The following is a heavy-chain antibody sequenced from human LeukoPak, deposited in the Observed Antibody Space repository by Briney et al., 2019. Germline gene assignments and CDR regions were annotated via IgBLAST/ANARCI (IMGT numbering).Heavy chain of an antibody. CDR2: IYYSGSS. CDR1: GGSISGYH. Sequence: SSETLSLTCNVSGGSISGYHWSWIRQPPGKGLEWLGYIYYSGSSNYNPSLKSRVTISADTSKNQLSLKLSSVTAADTAVYYCARVPRSYYYYYYMDVWGKGTAVTVSS. J-gene: IGHJ6*03. V-gene: IGHV4-59*01. CDR3: ARVPRSYYYYYYMDV.